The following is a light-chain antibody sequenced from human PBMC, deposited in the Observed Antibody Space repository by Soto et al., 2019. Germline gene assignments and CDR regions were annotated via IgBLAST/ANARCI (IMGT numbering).Light chain of an antibody. V-gene: IGKV1-39*01. Sequence: DIQMTQSPSSLSASVGDRVTITCRASQSISSYLNWYQQKPGKAPKLLIYAASSLQSGVPLRFSGSGSGTDFTLTISSLQPEDFATYYCQQSYSTPRETFGQGTKVEIK. CDR1: QSISSY. J-gene: IGKJ1*01. CDR2: AAS. CDR3: QQSYSTPRET.